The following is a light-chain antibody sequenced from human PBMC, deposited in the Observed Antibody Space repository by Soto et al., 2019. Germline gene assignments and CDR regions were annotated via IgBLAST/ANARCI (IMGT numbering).Light chain of an antibody. Sequence: DIVLTQSPGTLSLSPGERATLSCRASQSVRSTSLAWYQQKPGQAPRLLIYGASSRATGIPARFSGSGSGTEFTLTISSLQSEDFAVYYCQQYNNWPPWTFGQGTKVDIK. CDR3: QQYNNWPPWT. J-gene: IGKJ1*01. V-gene: IGKV3-15*01. CDR1: QSVRST. CDR2: GAS.